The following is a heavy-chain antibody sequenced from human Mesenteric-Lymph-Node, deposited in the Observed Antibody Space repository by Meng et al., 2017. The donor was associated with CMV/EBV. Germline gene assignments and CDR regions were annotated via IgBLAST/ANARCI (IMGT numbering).Heavy chain of an antibody. Sequence: SETLSLTCSVSGGSISSSPSYWGWIRQPPGKGLEWMTIISYSGTTFYNPSLGSRVTTSVDTSKNHFFLKLSSVTAADTAMYYCARRDYPYYFDYWGQGILVIVSS. CDR3: ARRDYPYYFDY. V-gene: IGHV4-39*02. J-gene: IGHJ4*02. D-gene: IGHD4-17*01. CDR2: ISYSGTT. CDR1: GGSISSSPSY.